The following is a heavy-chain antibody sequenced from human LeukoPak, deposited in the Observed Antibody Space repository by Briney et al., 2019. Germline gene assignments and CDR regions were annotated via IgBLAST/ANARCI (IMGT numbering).Heavy chain of an antibody. V-gene: IGHV4-34*01. CDR2: INHSGST. CDR3: TRGAGWLIDY. J-gene: IGHJ4*02. Sequence: SETLSLTCAVYGGSFSGCYWSWIRQPPGKGLEWIGEINHSGSTNYNPSLKSRVTISVDTSKNQFSLKLSSVTAADTAVYYCTRGAGWLIDYWGQGILVTVSS. CDR1: GGSFSGCY. D-gene: IGHD3-16*01.